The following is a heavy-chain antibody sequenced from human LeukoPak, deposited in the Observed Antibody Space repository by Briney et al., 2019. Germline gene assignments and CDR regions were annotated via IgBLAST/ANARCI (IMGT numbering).Heavy chain of an antibody. CDR3: AKGGIAAPNWFDP. CDR2: ISYDGSNK. CDR1: GFTFSSYG. J-gene: IGHJ5*02. D-gene: IGHD6-13*01. Sequence: GGSLRLSCAASGFTFSSYGMHWVRQASGKGLEWVAVISYDGSNKYYADSVKGRFTISRDNSKNTLYLQMNSLRAEDTAVYYCAKGGIAAPNWFDPWGQGTLVTVSS. V-gene: IGHV3-30*18.